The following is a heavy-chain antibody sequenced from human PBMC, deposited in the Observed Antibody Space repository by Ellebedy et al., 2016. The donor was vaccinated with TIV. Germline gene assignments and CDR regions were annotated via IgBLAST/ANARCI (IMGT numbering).Heavy chain of an antibody. CDR1: GGSFSGYY. CDR2: SNPSGNT. J-gene: IGHJ5*02. Sequence: MPSETLSLTCAVYGGSFSGYYWSWIRQPPGKGLEWIGESNPSGNTNYNPSLKSRVTVSVDTSKNQFSLKLSSVTAADTAVYYCASGVVVVAATQVSFDPWGQGTLVTVSS. V-gene: IGHV4-34*01. CDR3: ASGVVVVAATQVSFDP. D-gene: IGHD2-15*01.